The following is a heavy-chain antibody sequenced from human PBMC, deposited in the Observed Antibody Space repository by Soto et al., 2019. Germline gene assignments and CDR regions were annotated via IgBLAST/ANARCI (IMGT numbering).Heavy chain of an antibody. CDR2: ISAYNGNT. D-gene: IGHD6-13*01. J-gene: IGHJ5*02. V-gene: IGHV1-18*01. CDR3: ASLGGSYSSSWYWFDP. CDR1: GYTFTSYG. Sequence: QVQLVQSGAEVKKPGASGKVSCKASGYTFTSYGISWVRQAPGQGLEWMGWISAYNGNTNYAQKLQGRVTMTTDTPTSTAYMELRSQRSDDTAVYYCASLGGSYSSSWYWFDPWGQGTLVTVSS.